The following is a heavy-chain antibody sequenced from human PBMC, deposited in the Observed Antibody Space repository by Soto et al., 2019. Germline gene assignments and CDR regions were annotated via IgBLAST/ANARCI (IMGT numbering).Heavy chain of an antibody. CDR1: GFSLSTSEVG. J-gene: IGHJ4*02. D-gene: IGHD2-21*02. Sequence: QITLKESGPTLVKPTQTLTLTCTFSGFSLSTSEVGMGWIHQPPGKALEWLALIYWDGDKRYSPSLKNRLTITKDTSKNQVVLTMTNMAPVDTATYYCAHRFTVVTVGYFDYWGQGTLVTVSS. CDR2: IYWDGDK. V-gene: IGHV2-5*02. CDR3: AHRFTVVTVGYFDY.